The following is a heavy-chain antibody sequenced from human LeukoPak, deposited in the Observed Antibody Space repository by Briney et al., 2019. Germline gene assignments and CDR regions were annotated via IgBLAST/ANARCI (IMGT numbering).Heavy chain of an antibody. J-gene: IGHJ4*02. D-gene: IGHD3-22*01. CDR2: TSHDGNNQ. Sequence: PGGSLRLSCAASGFTFSSYGMHWVRQAPGKGLEWVAVTSHDGNNQYYADSVKGRFTISRDKSKNTLFLQMNSLRPEDTAVYYCAKGGAPITMIVAGLDYWGQGTLVTVSS. CDR3: AKGGAPITMIVAGLDY. CDR1: GFTFSSYG. V-gene: IGHV3-30*18.